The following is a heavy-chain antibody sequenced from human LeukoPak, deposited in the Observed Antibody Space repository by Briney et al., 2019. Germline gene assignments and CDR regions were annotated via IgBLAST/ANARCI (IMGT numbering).Heavy chain of an antibody. V-gene: IGHV3-33*06. J-gene: IGHJ6*03. Sequence: GGSLRLSCAASGFTFSSYGMLWVRQAPGKGLEWVAVIWYDGSNKYYADSVKGRFTISRDNSKNTLYLQMNSLRAEDTAVYYCAKQTGTTGYYYMDVWGKGTTVTVSS. CDR2: IWYDGSNK. CDR3: AKQTGTTGYYYMDV. D-gene: IGHD1-7*01. CDR1: GFTFSSYG.